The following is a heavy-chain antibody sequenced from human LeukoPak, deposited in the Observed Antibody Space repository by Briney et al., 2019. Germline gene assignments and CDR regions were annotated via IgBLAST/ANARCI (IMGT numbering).Heavy chain of an antibody. J-gene: IGHJ6*03. CDR3: ARDLLGYNYYYMDV. V-gene: IGHV3-21*01. D-gene: IGHD3-16*02. Sequence: GGSLRLSRAASGFTFSTYWMSWVRQAPGKGLEWVSSISSSDSYIYYADSVKGRFTISRDNAKNSLFLQMNSLRAEDTAVYYCARDLLGYNYYYMDVWGKGTTVTVSS. CDR1: GFTFSTYW. CDR2: ISSSDSYI.